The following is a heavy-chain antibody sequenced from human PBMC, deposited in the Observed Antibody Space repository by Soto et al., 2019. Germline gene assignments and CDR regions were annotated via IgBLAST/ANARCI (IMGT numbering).Heavy chain of an antibody. CDR3: ARWVYYFDY. CDR2: ISSNGGAT. Sequence: GGSLRLSCAASGLTFSTSAMNWVRQAPGKGLEWVSAISSNGGATLYADSVKGRFTISRDNSKNTLFLQMYSLRAEDTAVYYCARWVYYFDYWGQGTLVTVSS. J-gene: IGHJ4*02. V-gene: IGHV3-23*01. CDR1: GLTFSTSA. D-gene: IGHD2-8*01.